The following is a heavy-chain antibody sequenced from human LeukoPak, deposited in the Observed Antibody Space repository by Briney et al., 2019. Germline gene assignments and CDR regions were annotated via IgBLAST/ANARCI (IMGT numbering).Heavy chain of an antibody. J-gene: IGHJ4*02. CDR2: IYSGGST. CDR3: ASIKVAVAGSGA. V-gene: IGHV3-53*01. Sequence: PGGSLRLSCAASGFTVSSNYMSWVRQAPGKGLEWVSVIYSGGSTYYADSVKGRFTISRDNSKTTLYLQMNSLRAEDTAVYYCASIKVAVAGSGAWGQGTLVTVSS. D-gene: IGHD6-19*01. CDR1: GFTVSSNY.